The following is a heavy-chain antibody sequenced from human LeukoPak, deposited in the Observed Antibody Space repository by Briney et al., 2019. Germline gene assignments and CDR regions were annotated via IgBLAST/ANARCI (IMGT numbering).Heavy chain of an antibody. J-gene: IGHJ4*02. V-gene: IGHV3-15*01. CDR3: TTGPSIAAHYFDY. D-gene: IGHD6-6*01. Sequence: GGSLRLSCAASGFTFSNAWMSWVRQAPGKGLEWVGRIKSKTDGGTTDYAAPVKGRFTISRDGSKNTLYLQMNSLKTEDTAVYYCTTGPSIAAHYFDYWGQGTLVTVSS. CDR1: GFTFSNAW. CDR2: IKSKTDGGTT.